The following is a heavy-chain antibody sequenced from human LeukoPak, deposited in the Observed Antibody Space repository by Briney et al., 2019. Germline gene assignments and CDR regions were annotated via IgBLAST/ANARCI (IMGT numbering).Heavy chain of an antibody. D-gene: IGHD5-12*01. CDR1: GFTFSDYW. CDR3: ARFDLNYGGYEGDY. Sequence: QPGGSLRLSCAASGFTFSDYWMSWVRQAPGKGLEWVANIKQDGGEKNYVDSVKGRFTISRDNAKNSLYLQMNSLRAEDTAVYYCARFDLNYGGYEGDYWGQGTLVTVSS. J-gene: IGHJ4*02. CDR2: IKQDGGEK. V-gene: IGHV3-7*01.